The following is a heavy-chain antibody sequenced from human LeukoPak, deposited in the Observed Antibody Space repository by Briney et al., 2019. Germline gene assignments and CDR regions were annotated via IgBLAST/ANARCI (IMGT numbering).Heavy chain of an antibody. Sequence: GASVKVSCKASGYTFTSYGISWVRQAPGQGLEWMGWISAYNGNTNYAQKLQGRVTMTTGTSTSTAYMELRSLRSDDTAVYYCARSGPAAIPVDAFDIWGQGTMVTVSS. CDR2: ISAYNGNT. V-gene: IGHV1-18*01. CDR3: ARSGPAAIPVDAFDI. CDR1: GYTFTSYG. D-gene: IGHD2-2*01. J-gene: IGHJ3*02.